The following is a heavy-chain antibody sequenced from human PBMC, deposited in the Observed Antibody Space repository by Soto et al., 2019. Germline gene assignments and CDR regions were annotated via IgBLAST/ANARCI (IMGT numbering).Heavy chain of an antibody. CDR2: MSPHSGKT. Sequence: QVHLVQSGAEVKKPGASVKVSCEASGYPFTSYEINWVRQATGQGLEWMGWMSPHSGKTGCAQKFQGRVTMTTNTSINTVYMELSGLRAEDKAVYFCGRDFGVYNWFDHWGQGTLVTVSS. D-gene: IGHD4-17*01. V-gene: IGHV1-8*01. CDR1: GYPFTSYE. J-gene: IGHJ5*02. CDR3: GRDFGVYNWFDH.